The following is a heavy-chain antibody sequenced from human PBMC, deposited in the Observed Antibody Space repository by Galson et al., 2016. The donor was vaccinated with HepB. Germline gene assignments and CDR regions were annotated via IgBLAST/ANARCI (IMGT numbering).Heavy chain of an antibody. V-gene: IGHV4-38-2*02. CDR1: GYSISSGYY. J-gene: IGHJ4*02. CDR2: ISHSGST. Sequence: ETLSLTCTVSGYSISSGYYWGWIRQPPGKGLEWIGSISHSGSTYYNPSLKSRVTVSVDTSKDHFSLKLSSVTAADTAVYYCARVRSVGYYFDYWGQGTLVTVSS. CDR3: ARVRSVGYYFDY. D-gene: IGHD1-26*01.